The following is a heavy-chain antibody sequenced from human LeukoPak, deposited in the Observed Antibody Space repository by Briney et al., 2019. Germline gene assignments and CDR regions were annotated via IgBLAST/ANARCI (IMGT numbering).Heavy chain of an antibody. CDR1: GGTFSSYA. V-gene: IGHV1-69*04. Sequence: XXVKVSCKASGGTFSSYAISWVRQAPGQGLEWMGRIIPIFGIANYAQKFQGRVTITADKSTSTAYMELSSLRSEDTAVYYCARVNGGKLEAFDIWGQGTMVTVSS. D-gene: IGHD4-23*01. J-gene: IGHJ3*02. CDR3: ARVNGGKLEAFDI. CDR2: IIPIFGIA.